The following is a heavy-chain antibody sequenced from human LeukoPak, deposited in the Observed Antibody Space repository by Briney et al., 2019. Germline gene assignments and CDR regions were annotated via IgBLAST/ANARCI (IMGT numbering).Heavy chain of an antibody. J-gene: IGHJ3*02. CDR1: GYTLTELS. CDR3: ATAPMITFWGAQQGDAFDI. V-gene: IGHV1-24*01. CDR2: FDPEDGET. Sequence: ASVKVSLKVSGYTLTELSMHWVRQAPGKGLEWMGGFDPEDGETIYAQQFQGRVTMTEDTSTDTAYLELSSLRSEDTAVYYCATAPMITFWGAQQGDAFDIWGQGTMVTVSS. D-gene: IGHD3-16*01.